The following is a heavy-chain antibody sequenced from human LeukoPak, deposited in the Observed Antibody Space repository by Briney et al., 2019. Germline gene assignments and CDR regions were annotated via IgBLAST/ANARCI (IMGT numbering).Heavy chain of an antibody. D-gene: IGHD7-27*01. V-gene: IGHV3-23*01. CDR3: ARDYSKRGNWEIQGDP. CDR2: ISGSGGST. J-gene: IGHJ5*02. CDR1: GFTFSSYA. Sequence: GSLRLSCAASGFTFSSYAMSWVRQAPGKGLEWVSAISGSGGSTYYADSVKGRFTISRDNSKNTLYLQMNSLRAEDTAVYYCARDYSKRGNWEIQGDPWGQGTLVTVSS.